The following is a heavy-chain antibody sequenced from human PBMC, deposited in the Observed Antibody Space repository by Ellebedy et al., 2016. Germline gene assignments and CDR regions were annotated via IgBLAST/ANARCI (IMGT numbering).Heavy chain of an antibody. CDR2: ISRTDDST. J-gene: IGHJ4*02. CDR1: GFTFSNYV. CDR3: AKDRDDAGDFVFDS. Sequence: GESLKISXTASGFTFSNYVMSWVCQAPGKGLKWVSGISRTDDSTYYADSVKGRFTISRDDPKSTLYLQMNNLRAEDTAVYYCAKDRDDAGDFVFDSWGQGTLVTVSS. V-gene: IGHV3-23*01. D-gene: IGHD4-17*01.